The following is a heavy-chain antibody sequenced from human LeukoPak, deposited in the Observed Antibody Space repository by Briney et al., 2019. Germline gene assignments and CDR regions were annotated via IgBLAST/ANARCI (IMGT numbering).Heavy chain of an antibody. D-gene: IGHD4-17*01. CDR2: ISGSSGTI. J-gene: IGHJ4*02. CDR3: AREREHDYGTDY. V-gene: IGHV3-48*01. Sequence: GGSLRPSCAASGFTFGSYSMNWVRQAPGKGLEWVSFISGSSGTIDYADSVKGRFTISRDNAQNSLSLQMNSLRAEDTAVYYCAREREHDYGTDYWGQGTLVTVSS. CDR1: GFTFGSYS.